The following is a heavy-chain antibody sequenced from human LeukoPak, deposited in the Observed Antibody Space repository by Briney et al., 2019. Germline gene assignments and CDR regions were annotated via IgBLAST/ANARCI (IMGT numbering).Heavy chain of an antibody. CDR3: ARGDDISGYYTNAFDM. J-gene: IGHJ3*02. Sequence: SVKVSCKASGGTFSSYAISWVRQAPGQGLEWMGGIIPIFGTANYAQKFQGRVTITADESTSTAYMELSSLRSEDTAVYFCARGDDISGYYTNAFDMWGQGTTVTVSS. CDR2: IIPIFGTA. D-gene: IGHD3-22*01. CDR1: GGTFSSYA. V-gene: IGHV1-69*13.